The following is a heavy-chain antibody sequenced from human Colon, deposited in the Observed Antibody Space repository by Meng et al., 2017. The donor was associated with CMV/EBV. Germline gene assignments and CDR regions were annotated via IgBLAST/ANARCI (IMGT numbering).Heavy chain of an antibody. CDR2: IIPIFGTA. CDR1: GGTFSSYA. CDR3: ARAPTIFGVVSWFDP. J-gene: IGHJ5*02. D-gene: IGHD3-3*01. Sequence: GGTFSSYAISWVRQAPGQGLEWMGGIIPIFGTANYAQKFQGRVTITTDESTSTAYMELSSLRSEDTAVYYCARAPTIFGVVSWFDPWGQGTLVTVSS. V-gene: IGHV1-69*05.